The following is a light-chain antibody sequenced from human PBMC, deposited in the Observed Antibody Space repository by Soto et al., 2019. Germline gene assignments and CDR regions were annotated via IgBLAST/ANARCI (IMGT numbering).Light chain of an antibody. V-gene: IGKV2-30*02. J-gene: IGKJ2*01. CDR2: KVS. CDR1: QSLVHSDGKTY. CDR3: MQGTLWPPYT. Sequence: DVVMAQSPLSLPVTLGQPASISCRSSQSLVHSDGKTYLNWFQQRPGQSPRRLIYKVSNRDSGVPDRFSGSGSGADFTLNISGVEAEDVGVYYCMQGTLWPPYTFGQGTKLEIK.